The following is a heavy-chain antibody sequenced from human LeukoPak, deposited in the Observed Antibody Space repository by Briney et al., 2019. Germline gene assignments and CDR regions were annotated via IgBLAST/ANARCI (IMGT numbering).Heavy chain of an antibody. CDR3: ARGVSGIVVVTPDDAFDI. CDR1: GGTFSSYA. D-gene: IGHD2-21*02. Sequence: SVNVSCKSSGGTFSSYAISWVRQAPGQGLEWMGGIIPIFGTANYAQKFQGRVTITADESTSTAHMELSSLRSEDTAVYYCARGVSGIVVVTPDDAFDIWGQGTMVTVSS. J-gene: IGHJ3*02. CDR2: IIPIFGTA. V-gene: IGHV1-69*13.